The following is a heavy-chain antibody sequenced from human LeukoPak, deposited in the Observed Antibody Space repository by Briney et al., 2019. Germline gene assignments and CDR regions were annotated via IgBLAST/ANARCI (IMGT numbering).Heavy chain of an antibody. CDR2: IYTSGST. Sequence: SEALSLTCTVSGGSISSYYWSWVRQPAGKGLEWIGRIYTSGSTNYYPYLKSRVIMSVETSKKQFFQMLSSVTGAEPAVFYCSGDSCFPLYAFDYWGQGTLVTVSS. J-gene: IGHJ4*02. CDR3: SGDSCFPLYAFDY. CDR1: GGSISSYY. D-gene: IGHD5/OR15-5a*01. V-gene: IGHV4-4*07.